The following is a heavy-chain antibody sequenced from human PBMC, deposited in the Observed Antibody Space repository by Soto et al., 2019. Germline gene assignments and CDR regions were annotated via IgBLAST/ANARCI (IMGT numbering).Heavy chain of an antibody. CDR1: GGSISSGGYY. V-gene: IGHV4-31*03. CDR2: IYYTGST. J-gene: IGHJ5*02. D-gene: IGHD5-18*01. CDR3: ARSVDTAMVTSGWFDP. Sequence: QVQLQESGPGLVKPSQTLSLTCTVSGGSISSGGYYWSWIRQHPGKGLGWIGYIYYTGSTYYNPSLKSRFTISVDTSKNQFSLKLSSVTAADTAVYYCARSVDTAMVTSGWFDPWGQGTLVTVSS.